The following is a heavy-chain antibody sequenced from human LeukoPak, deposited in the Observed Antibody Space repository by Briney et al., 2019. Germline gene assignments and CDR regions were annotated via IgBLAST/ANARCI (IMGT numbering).Heavy chain of an antibody. J-gene: IGHJ4*02. CDR3: ARDHSFDY. Sequence: GGSLRLSCAASGFTFSSYSMNWVRQAPGKGLEWVSSISSGSSYIYYADSVMGRFTISRDNAKNSLYLQMNSLRAEDTAVYYCARDHSFDYWGQGTLVTVSS. V-gene: IGHV3-21*01. CDR2: ISSGSSYI. CDR1: GFTFSSYS.